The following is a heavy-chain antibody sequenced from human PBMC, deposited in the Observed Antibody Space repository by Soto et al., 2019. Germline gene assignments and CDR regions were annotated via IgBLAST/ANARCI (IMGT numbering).Heavy chain of an antibody. CDR2: IGGSITDT. D-gene: IGHD1-26*01. Sequence: QVQLVESGGGLVKPGGSLRLSCAASGFTFSDYYMSWIRQAPGKGLEWVSYIGGSITDTNYADSVKGRFTISRDNSKNSLDLQMNSLRAEDTAVYYCARAYSGSYVVYWGQGTLVTVSS. CDR1: GFTFSDYY. CDR3: ARAYSGSYVVY. J-gene: IGHJ4*02. V-gene: IGHV3-11*06.